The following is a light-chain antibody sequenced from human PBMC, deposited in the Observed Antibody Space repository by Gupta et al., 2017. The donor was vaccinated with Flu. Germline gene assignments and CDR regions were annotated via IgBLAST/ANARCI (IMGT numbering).Light chain of an antibody. V-gene: IGKV1-39*01. J-gene: IGKJ4*01. CDR2: AGS. CDR1: QSTSGY. Sequence: TQMTQSPSSLSAFVGDRVTITCRASQSTSGYLNWYQQEPGKAPKLLIYAGSNLQNGVPSRFSGSGSGTDFTLTISRLQPEDSATYYCQQSYSSPITFGGGTKVEIK. CDR3: QQSYSSPIT.